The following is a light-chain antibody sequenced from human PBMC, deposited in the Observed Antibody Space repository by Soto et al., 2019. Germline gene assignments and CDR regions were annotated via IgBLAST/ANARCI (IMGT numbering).Light chain of an antibody. Sequence: DNQMTQSPSSLSASVGDTVTITCRASQSISSYLNWYQQKPGKAPNLLIYAASSLLSGVPSRFSGSGSGTDFTLTISSLQPEDFAAYYCQESYSTPWTFGQGTKVEVK. J-gene: IGKJ1*01. CDR2: AAS. CDR3: QESYSTPWT. V-gene: IGKV1-39*01. CDR1: QSISSY.